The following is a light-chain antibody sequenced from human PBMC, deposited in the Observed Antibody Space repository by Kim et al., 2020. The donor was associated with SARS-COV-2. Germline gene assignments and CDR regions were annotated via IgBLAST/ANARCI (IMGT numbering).Light chain of an antibody. CDR1: IGSSASNY. CDR3: QSYDSSNQV. V-gene: IGLV6-57*03. Sequence: GKTVTIACTRSIGSSASNYVQWYPQRPGSAPTTVIYEDNQRPSGVPDRFSGSIDSSSNSASLTISGLKTEDEADYYCQSYDSSNQVFGGGTQLTVL. CDR2: EDN. J-gene: IGLJ2*01.